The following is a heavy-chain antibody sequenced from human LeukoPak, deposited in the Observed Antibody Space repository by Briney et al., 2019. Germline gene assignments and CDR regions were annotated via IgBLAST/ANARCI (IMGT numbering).Heavy chain of an antibody. V-gene: IGHV3-15*01. CDR3: ISHISTWIQSFDY. Sequence: GGSLRLSCAASGFTFSNAWMSWVRQAPGKGLEWVGRIITNTDGGTTDYTAPVKGRFTISRDDSKNTLYLQMNSLKTEDTAVYYCISHISTWIQSFDYWGQGTLVTVSS. J-gene: IGHJ4*02. CDR2: IITNTDGGTT. D-gene: IGHD5-18*01. CDR1: GFTFSNAW.